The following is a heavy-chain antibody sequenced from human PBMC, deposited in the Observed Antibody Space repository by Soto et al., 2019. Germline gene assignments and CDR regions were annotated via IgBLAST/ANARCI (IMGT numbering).Heavy chain of an antibody. D-gene: IGHD6-6*01. CDR2: ISWDGGST. CDR3: AKGRAARSPNYYYGMDV. Sequence: GGSLRLSCAASGFTFDDYTMHWVRQAPGKGLEWVSLISWDGGSTYYADSVKGRFTISRDNSKNSLYLQMNSLRTEDTALYYCAKGRAARSPNYYYGMDVWGQGTTVTVS. J-gene: IGHJ6*02. V-gene: IGHV3-43*01. CDR1: GFTFDDYT.